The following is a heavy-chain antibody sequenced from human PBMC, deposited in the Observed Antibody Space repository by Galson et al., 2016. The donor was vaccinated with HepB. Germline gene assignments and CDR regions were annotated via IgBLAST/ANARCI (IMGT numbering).Heavy chain of an antibody. J-gene: IGHJ5*02. Sequence: SLRLSCAASGFTFSSYAMSWVRQAPGKGLEWVSTISGSGATTYVADSVKGRFTMSRDNSKNTLHLQMNSLGVEDTAIYYCAKGGQWLLRGPGWFDPWGQGTLVSVSS. CDR2: ISGSGATT. CDR1: GFTFSSYA. CDR3: AKGGQWLLRGPGWFDP. V-gene: IGHV3-23*01. D-gene: IGHD6-19*01.